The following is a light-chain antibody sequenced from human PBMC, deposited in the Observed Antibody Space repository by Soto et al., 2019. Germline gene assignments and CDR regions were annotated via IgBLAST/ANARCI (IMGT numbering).Light chain of an antibody. CDR2: KNN. V-gene: IGLV1-47*01. CDR1: SSNIGSNY. Sequence: VLTQPPSASGTPGQRVTISCSGSSSNIGSNYVYWYQQLPGTAPKLLIYKNNQRPSGVPDRFSGSKSGTSASLAISGLRSEDEADYYCAAWDDSLSGYVFGAGTQLTVL. CDR3: AAWDDSLSGYV. J-gene: IGLJ7*01.